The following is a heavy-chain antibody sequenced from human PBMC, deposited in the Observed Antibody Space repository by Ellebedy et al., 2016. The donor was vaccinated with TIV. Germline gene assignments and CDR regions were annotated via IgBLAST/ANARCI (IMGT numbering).Heavy chain of an antibody. Sequence: MPSETLSLTCTVSGGSISSSNFYWGWIRQPPGKGLEWIGNFYYTGSTYYNPSLKSRVTISGDTSKNHLSLKVTSVTAADTAVYYCARSLYYGSGKDSWGQGTLVTVSS. V-gene: IGHV4-39*02. D-gene: IGHD3-10*01. CDR1: GGSISSSNFY. J-gene: IGHJ4*02. CDR3: ARSLYYGSGKDS. CDR2: FYYTGST.